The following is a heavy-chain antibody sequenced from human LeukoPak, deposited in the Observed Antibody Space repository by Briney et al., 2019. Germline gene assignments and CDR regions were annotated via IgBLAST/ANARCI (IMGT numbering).Heavy chain of an antibody. CDR1: GFTFSSYA. CDR3: AKDLGGEGGSGFPGY. CDR2: ISGSGGDT. Sequence: GGSLRLSCAASGFTFSSYAMSWVRQAPGKGLEWVSAISGSGGDTHYADSVKGRFTISRDNSKNTLYLRMNSLRVEDAAVYYCAKDLGGEGGSGFPGYWGQGTLVTVSS. D-gene: IGHD3-10*01. V-gene: IGHV3-23*01. J-gene: IGHJ4*02.